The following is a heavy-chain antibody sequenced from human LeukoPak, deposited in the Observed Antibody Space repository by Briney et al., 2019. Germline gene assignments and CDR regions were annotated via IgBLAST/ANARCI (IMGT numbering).Heavy chain of an antibody. V-gene: IGHV4-4*02. CDR1: GASISSNIW. D-gene: IGHD3-9*01. CDR2: IFHSGST. CDR3: ARAYYDILTGYYRGNWFDP. Sequence: SETLSLTCAVSGASISSNIWWSWVRQPPGKGLEWIGQIFHSGSTYYNPSLKSRVTISVDTSKNQFSLKLSSVTAADTAVYYCARAYYDILTGYYRGNWFDPWGQGTLVTVSS. J-gene: IGHJ5*02.